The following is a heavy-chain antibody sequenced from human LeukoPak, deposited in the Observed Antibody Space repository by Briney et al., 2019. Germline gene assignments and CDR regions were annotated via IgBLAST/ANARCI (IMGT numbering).Heavy chain of an antibody. CDR2: IYYSGST. CDR3: AREGYSYGLDY. V-gene: IGHV4-59*01. CDR1: GGSINSYY. D-gene: IGHD5-18*01. J-gene: IGHJ4*02. Sequence: SETLSLTCTVSGGSINSYYWSWIRQPPGKGLEWIGYIYYSGSTNYNPSLKSRVTISVDTSKNQFSLKLSSVTAADTAVYYCAREGYSYGLDYWGQGTLVTVSS.